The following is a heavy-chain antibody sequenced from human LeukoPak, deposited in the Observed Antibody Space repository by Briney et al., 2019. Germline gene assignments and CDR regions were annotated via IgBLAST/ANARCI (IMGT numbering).Heavy chain of an antibody. CDR1: GYTFSDYD. CDR2: MNPTSGDT. CDR3: ARVVMKAFYYYYMDV. J-gene: IGHJ6*03. V-gene: IGHV1-8*01. Sequence: GASVKVSCKASGYTFSDYDVNWVRQAPGQGLEWMGWMNPTSGDTGYAQKFQGRVTMTRSMSRNTAYMELSGLRSEDTAVYFCARVVMKAFYYYYMDVWGKGTT. D-gene: IGHD2-21*01.